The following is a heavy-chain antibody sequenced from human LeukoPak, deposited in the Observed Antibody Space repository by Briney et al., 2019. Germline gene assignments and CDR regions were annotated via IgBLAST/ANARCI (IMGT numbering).Heavy chain of an antibody. Sequence: GGSLRLSCAASGFTFSSYSMSWVRQAPGKGLEWVSSISSSSSYIYYADSVKGRFTISRDNAKNSLYLQMNSLKAEGTAVYYCARAITLTWQQDAFDIWGQGTMVTVSS. CDR1: GFTFSSYS. V-gene: IGHV3-21*01. J-gene: IGHJ3*02. CDR3: ARAITLTWQQDAFDI. D-gene: IGHD1/OR15-1a*01. CDR2: ISSSSSYI.